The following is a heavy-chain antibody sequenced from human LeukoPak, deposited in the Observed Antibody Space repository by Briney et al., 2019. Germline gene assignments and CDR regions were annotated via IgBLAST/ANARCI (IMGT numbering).Heavy chain of an antibody. D-gene: IGHD3-10*01. CDR1: GYTFTGYY. J-gene: IGHJ4*02. V-gene: IGHV1-2*02. CDR2: INPNSGGT. CDR3: ARASYYGSGSYFRFDY. Sequence: ASVKVSCKASGYTFTGYYMHWVRQAPGQGLEWMGWINPNSGGTNYAQKFQGRVTVTRDTSISTAYMELSRLRSDDTAVYYCARASYYGSGSYFRFDYWGQGTLVTVSS.